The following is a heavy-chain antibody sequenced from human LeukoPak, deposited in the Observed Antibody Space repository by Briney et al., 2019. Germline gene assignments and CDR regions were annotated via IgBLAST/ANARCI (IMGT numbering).Heavy chain of an antibody. Sequence: PSQTLSLTCAVSGGSISSGGYSWSWIRQPPGKGLEWIGYIYHSGSTNYNPSLKSRVTISVDTSKNQFSLKLSSVTAADTAVYYCARSRGELQDIVVVPADFYYGMDVWGQGTTVTVSS. CDR3: ARSRGELQDIVVVPADFYYGMDV. V-gene: IGHV4-30-2*01. CDR2: IYHSGST. D-gene: IGHD2-2*01. CDR1: GGSISSGGYS. J-gene: IGHJ6*02.